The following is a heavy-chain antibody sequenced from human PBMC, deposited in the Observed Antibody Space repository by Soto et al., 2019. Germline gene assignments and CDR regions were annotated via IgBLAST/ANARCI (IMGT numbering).Heavy chain of an antibody. Sequence: GGALRLSCAASGFTFSRYAMLWVRQAPGKGQEWVAVIAYDGSNKYYADSVKGRFTISRDNSKNTLYLQMNSLRAEDTAVYFCARYGVAADAFDIWGQGTIVTGSS. V-gene: IGHV3-30-3*01. CDR2: IAYDGSNK. D-gene: IGHD3-3*01. J-gene: IGHJ3*02. CDR1: GFTFSRYA. CDR3: ARYGVAADAFDI.